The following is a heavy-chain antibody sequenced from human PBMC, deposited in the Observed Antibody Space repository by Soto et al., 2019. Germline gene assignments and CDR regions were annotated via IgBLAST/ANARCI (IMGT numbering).Heavy chain of an antibody. CDR1: GFTFSSYW. D-gene: IGHD2-15*01. V-gene: IGHV3-74*01. Sequence: GESLKISCAASGFTFSSYWMHWVRQAPGKGLVWVSRINSDGSSIRYADSVKGRFTISRDNAKNTLYLQMNSLRAEDTAVYYCARDSGPASMDVWGKGTTVTVSS. CDR2: INSDGSSI. J-gene: IGHJ6*03. CDR3: ARDSGPASMDV.